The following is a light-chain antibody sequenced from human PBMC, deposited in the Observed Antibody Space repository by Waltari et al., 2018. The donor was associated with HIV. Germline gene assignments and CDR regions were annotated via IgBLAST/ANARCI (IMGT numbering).Light chain of an antibody. CDR2: SAS. CDR1: LSVSSN. Sequence: EIVMTQSPATLSMSPGERATLPCRASLSVSSNLAWYQQKPGQAPRLLIFSASTRATGIPARFSGSGSGTEFTLSISSLQSEDFAVYYCQQYNNWPPNTFGQGTKLEIK. J-gene: IGKJ2*01. CDR3: QQYNNWPPNT. V-gene: IGKV3-15*01.